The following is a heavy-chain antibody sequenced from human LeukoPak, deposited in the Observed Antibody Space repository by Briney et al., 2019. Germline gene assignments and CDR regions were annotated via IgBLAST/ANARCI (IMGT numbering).Heavy chain of an antibody. CDR2: ISSSSSTI. Sequence: PGGSLRPSCAASGFTFSSYSMNWVRQAPGKGLEGVSYISSSSSTIYYADSVKGRFTISRDNAKNSLYLQMNSLRAEDTAVYYCARDTRGRRYDYSFPVADWGQGTLVTVSS. CDR1: GFTFSSYS. V-gene: IGHV3-48*01. J-gene: IGHJ4*02. CDR3: ARDTRGRRYDYSFPVAD. D-gene: IGHD4-11*01.